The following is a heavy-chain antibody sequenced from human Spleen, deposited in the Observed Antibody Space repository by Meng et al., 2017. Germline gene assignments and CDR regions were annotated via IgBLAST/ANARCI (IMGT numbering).Heavy chain of an antibody. J-gene: IGHJ4*02. CDR3: ATRGNPYLDR. CDR1: GYTFTGYY. V-gene: IGHV1-2*02. Sequence: ASVKVSCKASGYTFTGYYMHWVRQAPGQGLEWMGWINPDSGGTNYAQNFQGRVTMTRDTSTSTGYMELRSLTSDDTAVYYCATRGNPYLDRWGQGTLVTVSS. CDR2: INPDSGGT.